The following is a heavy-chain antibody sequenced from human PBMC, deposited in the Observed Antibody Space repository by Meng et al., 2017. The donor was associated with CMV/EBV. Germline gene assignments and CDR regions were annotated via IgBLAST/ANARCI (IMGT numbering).Heavy chain of an antibody. V-gene: IGHV4-4*02. CDR2: IYHSGSA. CDR3: AREAYSCTSTSCYGVYFDY. CDR1: SVCHW. J-gene: IGHJ4*02. D-gene: IGHD2-2*01. Sequence: SVCHWRRWVRPPPGKGLEWIGEIYHSGSANYNPSLKSRVTISVDKSKNQFSLKLSSVTAADTAVYYCAREAYSCTSTSCYGVYFDYWGQGTLVTVSS.